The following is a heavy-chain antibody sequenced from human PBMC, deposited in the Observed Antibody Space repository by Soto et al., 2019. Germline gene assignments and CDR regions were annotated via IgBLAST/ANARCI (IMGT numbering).Heavy chain of an antibody. D-gene: IGHD3-22*01. J-gene: IGHJ5*02. V-gene: IGHV4-31*03. CDR2: ISYNGRT. CDR3: ARDFRHYYQISGPTGWFDP. CDR1: GGSISSGDFY. Sequence: QMQLQESGPGLVRPSQTLSLTCTVSGGSISSGDFYWSWIRQDPGKGLEWIGYISYNGRTDYNPSLKSRLTISVDTSMNQFSLKMTSVTAADTAVYYCARDFRHYYQISGPTGWFDPWGQGTLVTVSS.